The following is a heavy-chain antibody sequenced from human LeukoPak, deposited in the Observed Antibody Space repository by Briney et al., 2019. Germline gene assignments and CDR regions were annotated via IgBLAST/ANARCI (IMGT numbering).Heavy chain of an antibody. CDR3: ARGGHSSMALDY. CDR2: IYYNGIT. J-gene: IGHJ4*02. V-gene: IGHV4-30-4*01. D-gene: IGHD2/OR15-2a*01. Sequence: PSQTLSLTCSVSGGSISRSDHYWSWIRQPPGKGLEWIGNIYYNGITYYNPSLKSRVTMSVDTSQNQFSLKLSSVTAADTAVYYCARGGHSSMALDYWGQGTLVTVSS. CDR1: GGSISRSDHY.